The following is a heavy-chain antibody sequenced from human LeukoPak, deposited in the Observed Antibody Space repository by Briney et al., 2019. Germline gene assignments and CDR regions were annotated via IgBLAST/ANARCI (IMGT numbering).Heavy chain of an antibody. Sequence: SETLSLTCTVSGGSINSGSYYWGWIRQPPGKGLEFIGIIYYTGSTYYNPSLKTRVTISVDTSKNQFSLKLSSVTAADTAVYYCARTEKSAYFYDSSGSPDSWGQGTLVTVSS. CDR1: GGSINSGSYY. CDR3: ARTEKSAYFYDSSGSPDS. J-gene: IGHJ4*02. D-gene: IGHD3-22*01. CDR2: IYYTGST. V-gene: IGHV4-39*01.